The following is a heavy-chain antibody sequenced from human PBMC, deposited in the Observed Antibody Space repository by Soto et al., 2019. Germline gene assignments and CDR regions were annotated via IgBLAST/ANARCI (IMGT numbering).Heavy chain of an antibody. J-gene: IGHJ5*02. CDR3: AKGLKAPHYYDSSGYYLVPWFDP. Sequence: GGSLRLSCAASGFTFSSYAMSWVRQAPGKGLEWVSAISGSGGSTYYADSVKGRFTISRDNSKNTLYLQMNSLRAEDTAVYYCAKGLKAPHYYDSSGYYLVPWFDPWGQGTLVTVSS. D-gene: IGHD3-22*01. CDR1: GFTFSSYA. CDR2: ISGSGGST. V-gene: IGHV3-23*01.